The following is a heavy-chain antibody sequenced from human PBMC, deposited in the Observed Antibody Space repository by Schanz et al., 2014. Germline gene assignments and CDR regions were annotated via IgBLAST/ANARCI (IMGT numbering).Heavy chain of an antibody. CDR2: IGYDGSEK. CDR3: VRDRGFCANDICWLRYYMDV. CDR1: GLNFDYYG. D-gene: IGHD2-8*01. J-gene: IGHJ6*03. Sequence: VQLLQSGGALVQPGGSLRLSCATSGLNFDYYGMNWVRQAPGKGLEWVANIGYDGSEKYYVDSVKGRFTISRDNSNNTLYLQMKSLRADDTAVYYCVRDRGFCANDICWLRYYMDVWGNGTTVTVSS. V-gene: IGHV3-33*01.